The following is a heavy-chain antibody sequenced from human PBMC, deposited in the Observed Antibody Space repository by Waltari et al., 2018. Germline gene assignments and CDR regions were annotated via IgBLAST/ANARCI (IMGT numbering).Heavy chain of an antibody. D-gene: IGHD1-1*01. Sequence: QVQLVQSGAAVKKPGSSVKVSCKASGGTFSSYAISWVRQAPGLGLEWMGGIIPILGIANYAQKFQGRVTITADESTSTAYMELSSLRSEDTAVYYCAREWNDGDAFDIWGQGTMVTVSS. V-gene: IGHV1-69*04. CDR2: IIPILGIA. CDR3: AREWNDGDAFDI. J-gene: IGHJ3*02. CDR1: GGTFSSYA.